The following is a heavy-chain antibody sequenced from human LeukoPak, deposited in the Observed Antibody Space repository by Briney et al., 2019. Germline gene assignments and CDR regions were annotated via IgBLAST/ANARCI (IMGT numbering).Heavy chain of an antibody. CDR3: ARERYCSSTSCYAFDY. D-gene: IGHD2-2*01. CDR1: VGTLSSYA. CDR2: IIPIFGTA. J-gene: IGHJ4*02. Sequence: ASVKISCKASVGTLSSYAISWVRQAPGHGLEWMGRIIPIFGTANYAPKLQGRVTTTTDESTRTAYMELSSLRSEAPAVYYCARERYCSSTSCYAFDYWGQGTLVTVST. V-gene: IGHV1-69*05.